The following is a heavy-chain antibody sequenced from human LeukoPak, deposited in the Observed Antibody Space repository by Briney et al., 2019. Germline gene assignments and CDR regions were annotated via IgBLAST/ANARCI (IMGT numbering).Heavy chain of an antibody. CDR1: GFPFSSYG. Sequence: GGSLRLSFAASGFPFSSYGMHWVRQAPGKGLEWVAFIRYDGSNKYYADSVKGRFTISRDNSKNTLYLQMNSLRAEDTAVYYCANSNGAFRSAAILGWFDPWGQGTLVTVSS. V-gene: IGHV3-30*02. D-gene: IGHD2-2*01. J-gene: IGHJ5*02. CDR3: ANSNGAFRSAAILGWFDP. CDR2: IRYDGSNK.